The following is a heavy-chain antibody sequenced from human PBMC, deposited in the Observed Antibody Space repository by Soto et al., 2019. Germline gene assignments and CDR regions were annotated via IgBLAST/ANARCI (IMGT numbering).Heavy chain of an antibody. J-gene: IGHJ4*02. CDR2: IYHSGST. CDR1: GGSISSSNW. V-gene: IGHV4-4*02. CDR3: ARRSSGYSSSWNIDY. Sequence: VQLVESGGGLVKPGGSLRLSCAASGGSISSSNWWSWVRQPPGKGLEWIGEIYHSGSTNYNPSLKSRVTISVDKSKNQFALKLSSVTAADTAVYYCARRSSGYSSSWNIDYWGQGTLVTVSS. D-gene: IGHD6-13*01.